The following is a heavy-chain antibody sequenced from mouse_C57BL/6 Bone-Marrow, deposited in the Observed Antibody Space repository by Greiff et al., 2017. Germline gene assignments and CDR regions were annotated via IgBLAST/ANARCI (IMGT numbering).Heavy chain of an antibody. V-gene: IGHV1-72*01. D-gene: IGHD1-1*01. CDR2: IDPNSGGT. CDR1: GYTFTSYW. Sequence: QVQLQQPGAELVKPGASVKLSCKASGYTFTSYWMHWVKQRPGRGLGWIGRIDPNSGGTKYNEKFKSKATLTVDKPSSTAYMQLSSLTSEDSAVYYCARYVITTDFAYWGQGTLVTVSA. CDR3: ARYVITTDFAY. J-gene: IGHJ3*01.